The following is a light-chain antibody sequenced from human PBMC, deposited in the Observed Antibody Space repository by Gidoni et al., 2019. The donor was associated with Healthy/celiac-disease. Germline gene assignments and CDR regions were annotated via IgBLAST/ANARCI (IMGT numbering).Light chain of an antibody. J-gene: IGKJ1*01. CDR1: QSVSSD. Sequence: IVMTQSPATLSVSPGERATLSCRASQSVSSDLAWYRQKPGQAPRLLSYGASTRATGIPARFSGSGSGTEFTLTISSLQSEDFAVYYCQQYNNWPWMFXXXTKVEIK. CDR3: QQYNNWPWM. CDR2: GAS. V-gene: IGKV3-15*01.